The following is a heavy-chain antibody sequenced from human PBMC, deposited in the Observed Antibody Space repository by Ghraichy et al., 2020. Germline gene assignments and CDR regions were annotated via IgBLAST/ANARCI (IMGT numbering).Heavy chain of an antibody. J-gene: IGHJ4*02. CDR3: ARDIWDWWGY. CDR2: IYYSGST. D-gene: IGHD2-8*02. Sequence: SETLSLTCTVSGGSISSGGYYWSWIRQHPGKGLEWIGYIYYSGSTYYNPSLKSRVTISVDTSKNQFSLKLSSVTAADTAVYYCARDIWDWWGYWGQGTLVTVSS. V-gene: IGHV4-31*03. CDR1: GGSISSGGYY.